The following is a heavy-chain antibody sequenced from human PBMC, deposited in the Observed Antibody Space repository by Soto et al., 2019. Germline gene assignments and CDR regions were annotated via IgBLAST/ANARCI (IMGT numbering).Heavy chain of an antibody. Sequence: PSETLSLTCTVSGGSISSYYWIWIRQPPGKGLEWIGYIYYSASTNYSPSLKSRVTISVDTSKNQFSLNLSSVTAADTAVYYCARHLPYCGGDCYSLDYWGQGTLVTVSS. CDR2: IYYSAST. V-gene: IGHV4-59*08. D-gene: IGHD2-21*02. J-gene: IGHJ4*02. CDR3: ARHLPYCGGDCYSLDY. CDR1: GGSISSYY.